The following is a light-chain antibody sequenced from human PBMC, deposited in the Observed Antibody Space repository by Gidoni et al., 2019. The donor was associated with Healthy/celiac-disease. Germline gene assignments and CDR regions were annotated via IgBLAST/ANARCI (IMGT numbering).Light chain of an antibody. V-gene: IGKV3-11*01. CDR2: YAT. J-gene: IGKJ1*01. Sequence: SQRVSSYLAWYQQKPGQAPRLLIYYATNRATGIPARFSGSGSWTDFTPTISSLVPQDFAVYYCHQRSNCPPWTFGQGTKVEIK. CDR1: QRVSSY. CDR3: HQRSNCPPWT.